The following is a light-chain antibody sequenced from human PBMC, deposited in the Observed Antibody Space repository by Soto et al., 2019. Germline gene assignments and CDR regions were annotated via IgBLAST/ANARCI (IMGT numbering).Light chain of an antibody. J-gene: IGLJ1*01. V-gene: IGLV2-8*01. CDR3: SSYEGSNNYV. CDR2: EVS. CDR1: SSDVGGYNY. Sequence: QSALTQPPSASGSPGQSVTISCTGTSSDVGGYNYVSWYQQHPGKAPKLMIYEVSKRPSGVPDRFPGSKSGNTASLTVSGLQAEDEADYYCSSYEGSNNYVFGTGTKVTV.